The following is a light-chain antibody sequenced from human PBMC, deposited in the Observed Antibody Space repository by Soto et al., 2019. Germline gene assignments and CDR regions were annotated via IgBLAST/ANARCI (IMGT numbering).Light chain of an antibody. Sequence: QLTQYQSSLSASVGDRVTITCRASQGIGSDLAWYQQKPGRAPKLLIFGASTLQSGVPSRFSGSGSGTDFTLTVSSLLPEDFANYFCHKLNADPPWTFGQGTKVEIK. CDR3: HKLNADPPWT. CDR1: QGIGSD. V-gene: IGKV1-9*01. CDR2: GAS. J-gene: IGKJ1*01.